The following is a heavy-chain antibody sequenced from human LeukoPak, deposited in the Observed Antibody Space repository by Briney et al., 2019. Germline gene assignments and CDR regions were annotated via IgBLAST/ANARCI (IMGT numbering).Heavy chain of an antibody. CDR1: GYTFTGYY. Sequence: ASVKVSCKASGYTFTGYYMHWVRQAPGQGLEWMGWINPNSGGTNYAQKFQGRVTMTRDTSISTAYMELSRLRSDDTAVYYCARESRRGYSGYEVRFDYWGQGTLVTVSS. CDR3: ARESRRGYSGYEVRFDY. D-gene: IGHD5-12*01. CDR2: INPNSGGT. V-gene: IGHV1-2*02. J-gene: IGHJ4*02.